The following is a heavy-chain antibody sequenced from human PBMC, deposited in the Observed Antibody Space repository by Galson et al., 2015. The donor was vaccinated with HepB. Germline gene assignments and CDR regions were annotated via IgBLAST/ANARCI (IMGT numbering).Heavy chain of an antibody. CDR1: GFTFSNYA. CDR2: FSGTDAGT. Sequence: SLRLSCAASGFTFSNYAMVWVRQAPGKGLEWVSGFSGTDAGTYYADSVKGRFTISRDNSKNTLYLQMSSLTAEDTAVYYCAKRGRSSQFYDYWGQGTLVTFSS. D-gene: IGHD6-6*01. CDR3: AKRGRSSQFYDY. J-gene: IGHJ4*02. V-gene: IGHV3-23*01.